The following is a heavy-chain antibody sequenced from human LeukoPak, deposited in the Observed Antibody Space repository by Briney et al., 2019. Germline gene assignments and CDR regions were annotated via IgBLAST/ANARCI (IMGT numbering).Heavy chain of an antibody. Sequence: GASVEVSCKASGYTFTGYYMHWVRQAPGQGLEWMGWINPNSGGTNYAQKFQGRVTMTRDTSISTAYMELSRLRSDDTAVYYCARPLWFGELSSSDAFDIWGQGTMVTVSS. CDR1: GYTFTGYY. V-gene: IGHV1-2*02. D-gene: IGHD3-10*01. CDR3: ARPLWFGELSSSDAFDI. CDR2: INPNSGGT. J-gene: IGHJ3*02.